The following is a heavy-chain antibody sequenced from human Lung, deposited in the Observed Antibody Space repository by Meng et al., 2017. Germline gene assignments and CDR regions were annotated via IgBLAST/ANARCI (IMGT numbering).Heavy chain of an antibody. CDR2: IYHSGGT. Sequence: VQLQESGPARVRPVGTLSLTGGVSGGSISSSNWWSWVRQPPGKGLEWIGEIYHSGGTKYNPSLESRATISVDTSQNNLSLKLSSVTAADSAVYYCARGPTTMAHDFDYWGQGTLVTVSS. J-gene: IGHJ4*02. CDR3: ARGPTTMAHDFDY. D-gene: IGHD4-11*01. CDR1: GGSISSSNW. V-gene: IGHV4-4*02.